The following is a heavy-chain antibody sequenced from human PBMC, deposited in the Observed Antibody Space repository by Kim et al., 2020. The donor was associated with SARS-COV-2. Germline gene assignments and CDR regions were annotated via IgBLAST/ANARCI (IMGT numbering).Heavy chain of an antibody. CDR1: GGSISSSSYY. J-gene: IGHJ6*02. CDR3: ARHFVGSGWYSNYYYYGMDV. CDR2: IYYSGST. V-gene: IGHV4-39*01. Sequence: SETLSLTCTVSGGSISSSSYYWGWIRQPPGKGLEWIGSIYYSGSTYYNPSLKSRVTISVDTSKNQFSLKLSSVTAADTAVYYCARHFVGSGWYSNYYYYGMDVWGQGTTVTVSS. D-gene: IGHD6-19*01.